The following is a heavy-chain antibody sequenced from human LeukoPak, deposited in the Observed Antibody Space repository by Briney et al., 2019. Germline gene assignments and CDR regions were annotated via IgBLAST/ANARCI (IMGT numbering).Heavy chain of an antibody. Sequence: SETLSLTCTVSGGSISGYYWTWVRQPPGKGLEGIGQIHYSGRADYNPSLKSRITISVDTSKNQMSLKLTSVSAADTAIYCCARFGVDYDMGVWGQGTTVTVSS. J-gene: IGHJ6*02. CDR3: ARFGVDYDMGV. CDR2: IHYSGRA. V-gene: IGHV4-59*01. CDR1: GGSISGYY. D-gene: IGHD3-16*01.